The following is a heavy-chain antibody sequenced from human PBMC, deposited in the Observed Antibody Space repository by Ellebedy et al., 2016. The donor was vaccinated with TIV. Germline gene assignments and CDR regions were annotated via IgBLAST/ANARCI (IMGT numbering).Heavy chain of an antibody. V-gene: IGHV3-21*01. Sequence: GESLKISCATSGFIFSSYNMNWVRQAPGKGLEWVSSISSSFSYIYYADSVKGRFTISRDNAKNPLYLQMNSLRAEDTAVYYCAKGGGDTAMVDSAFFDSWGQGALVTVSS. CDR1: GFIFSSYN. D-gene: IGHD5-18*01. J-gene: IGHJ4*02. CDR3: AKGGGDTAMVDSAFFDS. CDR2: ISSSFSYI.